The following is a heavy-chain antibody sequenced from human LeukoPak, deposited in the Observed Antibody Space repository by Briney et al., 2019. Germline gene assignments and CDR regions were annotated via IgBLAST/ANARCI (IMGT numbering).Heavy chain of an antibody. CDR1: GYIFTTYW. Sequence: GESLKISCKASGYIFTTYWIGWVRQMPGKGLEWMGIIYPGDSDTRYSPSFRGQVTISADKSINTAYVQWSSLKASDTAMYYCARAGLLGYTAMVRGWFDPWGQGTLVTVSS. CDR3: ARAGLLGYTAMVRGWFDP. J-gene: IGHJ5*02. D-gene: IGHD5-18*01. CDR2: IYPGDSDT. V-gene: IGHV5-51*01.